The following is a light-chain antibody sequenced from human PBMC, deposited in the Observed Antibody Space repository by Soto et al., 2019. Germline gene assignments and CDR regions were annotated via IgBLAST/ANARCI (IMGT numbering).Light chain of an antibody. V-gene: IGKV1-5*01. CDR1: QNINKW. J-gene: IGKJ1*01. Sequence: DIQMTQSPSTLPASVGDTVTITCRASQNINKWLAWYQQKPGKAPKFLIYDGSILESGVPLRFSGSGFGTEFSLTISSLQPDDFATYYCQHGWSFGQGTKVDI. CDR2: DGS. CDR3: QHGWS.